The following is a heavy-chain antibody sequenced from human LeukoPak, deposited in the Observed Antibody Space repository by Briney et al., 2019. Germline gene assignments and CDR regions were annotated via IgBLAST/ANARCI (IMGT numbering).Heavy chain of an antibody. CDR3: VRQRGVGSWSFDY. V-gene: IGHV4-39*01. CDR2: IYYSGNT. D-gene: IGHD2-15*01. CDR1: GGSISSGHYW. Sequence: SETMSLTCTVSGGSISSGHYWWGWIRQPPGKGLDWIGSIYYSGNTHYNPSLQSRVTVSVDTSKNQFSLKLTSVTAADTAVYYCVRQRGVGSWSFDYWGQGNLVTVSS. J-gene: IGHJ4*02.